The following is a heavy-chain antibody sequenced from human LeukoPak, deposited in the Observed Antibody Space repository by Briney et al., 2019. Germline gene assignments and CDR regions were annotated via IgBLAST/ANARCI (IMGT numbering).Heavy chain of an antibody. CDR2: IYYSGST. D-gene: IGHD4-17*01. CDR1: GGSISSYY. J-gene: IGHJ3*02. Sequence: PSETLSLTCTVSGGSISSYYWSWIRQPPGKGLEWIGYIYYSGSTNYNPSLKSRVTISVDTSKNQFSLKLSSVTAADTAVYYCAREETTVTKNAFDIWGQGTMVTVSS. V-gene: IGHV4-59*12. CDR3: AREETTVTKNAFDI.